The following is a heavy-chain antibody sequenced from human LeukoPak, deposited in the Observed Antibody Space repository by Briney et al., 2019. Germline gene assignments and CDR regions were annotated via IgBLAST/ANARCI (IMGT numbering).Heavy chain of an antibody. CDR2: IYYSGST. CDR3: ARYYYGSGNYYYYMDV. Sequence: SETLSLTCTVSGGSISSSSYHWGWIRQPPGKGLEWIGSIYYSGSTYYNPSLKSRVTISVDTSKNQFSLKLSSVTAADTAVYYCARYYYGSGNYYYYMDVWGKGTTVTVSS. V-gene: IGHV4-39*07. CDR1: GGSISSSSYH. J-gene: IGHJ6*03. D-gene: IGHD3-10*01.